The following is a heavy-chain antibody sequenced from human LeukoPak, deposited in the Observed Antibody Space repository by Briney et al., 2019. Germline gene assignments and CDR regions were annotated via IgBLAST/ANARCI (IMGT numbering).Heavy chain of an antibody. CDR2: ISGSGVTT. Sequence: GESLRLSCIASGFTFSSYAMGWVRQAPGKGLDWVSAISGSGVTTHYADSVKGRFTISRDSSKDTLFLHMNTLRAEDTAIYYCAKDRTVGASYWYFDLWGRGTLVTVSS. J-gene: IGHJ2*01. CDR3: AKDRTVGASYWYFDL. V-gene: IGHV3-23*01. D-gene: IGHD1-26*01. CDR1: GFTFSSYA.